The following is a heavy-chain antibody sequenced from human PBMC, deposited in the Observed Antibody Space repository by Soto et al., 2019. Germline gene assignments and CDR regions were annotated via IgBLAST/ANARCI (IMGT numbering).Heavy chain of an antibody. CDR1: GGTFSSYA. J-gene: IGHJ5*02. D-gene: IGHD2-15*01. CDR2: IIPIFGTA. V-gene: IGHV1-69*13. CDR3: ARERDCSGGSCYPGPWFDP. Sequence: GASVKVSCKASGGTFSSYAISWVRQAPGQGLEWMGGIIPIFGTANYAQKFQGRVTITADESTSTAYMELSSLRSEDTAVYYCARERDCSGGSCYPGPWFDPWGQGTLVNVSS.